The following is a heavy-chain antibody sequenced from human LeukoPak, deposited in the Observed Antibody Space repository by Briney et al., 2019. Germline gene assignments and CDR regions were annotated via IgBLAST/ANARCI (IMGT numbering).Heavy chain of an antibody. D-gene: IGHD2-2*01. V-gene: IGHV3-74*01. J-gene: IGHJ6*03. CDR1: GFTFSSHR. CDR3: ARLQCSSTRKSIREAYMDV. CDR2: INSDGSSA. Sequence: GGSLRLSCGASGFTFSSHRMHWVRQAPGEAPAWVSRINSDGSSAVYAGSVRGRFTVSRDNAKSTLFLQMDSLRAEDTAVYYCARLQCSSTRKSIREAYMDVWGKGTTVTVSS.